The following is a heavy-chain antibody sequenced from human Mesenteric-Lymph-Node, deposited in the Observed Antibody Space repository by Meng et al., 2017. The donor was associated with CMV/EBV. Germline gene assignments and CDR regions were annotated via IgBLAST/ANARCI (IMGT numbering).Heavy chain of an antibody. CDR3: ARDYWDILTGRYYYYGMDV. CDR2: VHHSGSRFESGST. CDR1: GDSISSGHY. Sequence: SETLSLTCSVSGDSISSGHYWAWIRQPPGKGLEWIGSVHHSGSRFESGSTYYSPSLRSRVAIFVDTSKNQFSLKLSSVTAADTAVYYCARDYWDILTGRYYYYGMDVWGQGTTVTVSS. D-gene: IGHD3-9*01. J-gene: IGHJ6*02. V-gene: IGHV4-38-2*02.